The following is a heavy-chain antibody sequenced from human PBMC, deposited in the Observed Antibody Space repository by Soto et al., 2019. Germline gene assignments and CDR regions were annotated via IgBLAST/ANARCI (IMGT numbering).Heavy chain of an antibody. CDR3: AKCPGVAAAGPPFDP. J-gene: IGHJ5*02. V-gene: IGHV3-30*18. CDR2: ISYDGSNK. D-gene: IGHD6-13*01. CDR1: GFTFSSYA. Sequence: PGGSLRLSCAASGFTFSSYAIHWVRQAPGKGLEWVAVISYDGSNKYYADSVKGRFTISRDNSKNTLYLQMNSLRAEDTAVYYCAKCPGVAAAGPPFDPWGQGTLVTVSS.